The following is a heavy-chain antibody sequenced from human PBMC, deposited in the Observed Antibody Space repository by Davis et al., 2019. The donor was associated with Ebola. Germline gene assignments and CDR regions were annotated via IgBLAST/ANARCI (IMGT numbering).Heavy chain of an antibody. Sequence: GESLKISCAASGFTFSSYAMSWVRQAPGKGLEWVSAISGSGGSTYYADSVKGRFTISRDNAKNSLYLQMNSLRAEDTAVYYRARVVAAATDAFDIWGQGTLVTVSS. J-gene: IGHJ3*02. CDR1: GFTFSSYA. CDR2: ISGSGGST. V-gene: IGHV3-23*01. CDR3: ARVVAAATDAFDI. D-gene: IGHD6-13*01.